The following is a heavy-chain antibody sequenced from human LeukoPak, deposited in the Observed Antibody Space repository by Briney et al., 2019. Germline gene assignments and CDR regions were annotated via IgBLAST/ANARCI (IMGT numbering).Heavy chain of an antibody. Sequence: SETLSLTCTVSGGPISSHHWSWIRQPPGKGLEWNGDIYYSGPPNSNPSLKTRVTISVDTSKNQFSLKLSSVTAADTAVYYCARGPALNDYYDSSAGGSFDYWGQGTLVTVSS. CDR2: IYYSGPP. V-gene: IGHV4-59*11. CDR3: ARGPALNDYYDSSAGGSFDY. J-gene: IGHJ4*02. D-gene: IGHD3-22*01. CDR1: GGPISSHH.